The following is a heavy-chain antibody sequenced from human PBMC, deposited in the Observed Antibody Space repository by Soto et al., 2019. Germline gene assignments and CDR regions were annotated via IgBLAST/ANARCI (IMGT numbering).Heavy chain of an antibody. Sequence: SETLSLTCNVSGGSINSAGYYWSWIRQHPGKGLEWIGYIYYSGRTYYNPSIKSRVTISIGTSKTQFSLKFRYVTYADTAVYYCARAKKPYGIITDFDYWGPGTMVTVSS. V-gene: IGHV4-31*03. CDR1: GGSINSAGYY. J-gene: IGHJ4*02. CDR2: IYYSGRT. CDR3: ARAKKPYGIITDFDY. D-gene: IGHD1-1*01.